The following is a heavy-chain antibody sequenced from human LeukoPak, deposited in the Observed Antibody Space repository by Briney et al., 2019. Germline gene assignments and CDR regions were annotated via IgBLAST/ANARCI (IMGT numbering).Heavy chain of an antibody. CDR1: GFMFSSYA. CDR3: ARGGIYCSGDCDPAFDI. Sequence: GRSLRLSCAASGFMFSSYAMHWVRQAPGKGLEWVAVTSYDGGHKFYADSRKGRLTISRDNSKNTLYLQMNSLGAEDTAVYYCARGGIYCSGDCDPAFDIWGQGTMVTVSS. CDR2: TSYDGGHK. V-gene: IGHV3-30*04. J-gene: IGHJ3*02. D-gene: IGHD2-21*02.